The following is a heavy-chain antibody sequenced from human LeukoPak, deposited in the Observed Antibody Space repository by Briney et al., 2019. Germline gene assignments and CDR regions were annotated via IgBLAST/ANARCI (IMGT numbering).Heavy chain of an antibody. CDR2: IYHSGST. CDR1: GGSISSSNW. V-gene: IGHV4-4*02. CDR3: ARVLAGYYDSSGYYSGAADAFDI. D-gene: IGHD3-22*01. Sequence: SGTLSLTCAVSGGSISSSNWWSWVRQPPGEGLEWIGEIYHSGSTNYNPSLKSRVTISVDKSKNQLSLKLSSVTAADTAVYYCARVLAGYYDSSGYYSGAADAFDIWGQGTMVTVSS. J-gene: IGHJ3*02.